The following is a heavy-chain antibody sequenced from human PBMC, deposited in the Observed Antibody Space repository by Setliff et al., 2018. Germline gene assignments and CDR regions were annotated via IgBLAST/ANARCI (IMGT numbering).Heavy chain of an antibody. V-gene: IGHV4-59*08. CDR2: IYYGGSS. CDR3: ASQGFSHYYYYYGMDV. CDR1: GGSISDYY. D-gene: IGHD3-10*01. Sequence: PSETLSLTCTVSGGSISDYYWSWIRQAPGKGLEWIGYIYYGGSSNYNPSLNSRVAISVDTSKNQFSLKLSSVTAADTAVYYCASQGFSHYYYYYGMDVWGQGTTVTVSS. J-gene: IGHJ6*02.